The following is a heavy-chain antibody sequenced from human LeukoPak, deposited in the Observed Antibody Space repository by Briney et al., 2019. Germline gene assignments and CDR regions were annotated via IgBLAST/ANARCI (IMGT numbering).Heavy chain of an antibody. Sequence: ASVKVSSKTSVYTFTGDYMYWVRRAPGQGGEWRGWVYPNSGVTNYTQKFQGRITRTRDISISTAYMEMSRLRSADTAVYYCARGLAGPSIVGYWGQGTLVTVSS. J-gene: IGHJ4*02. V-gene: IGHV1-2*02. CDR3: ARGLAGPSIVGY. CDR1: VYTFTGDY. CDR2: VYPNSGVT. D-gene: IGHD6-19*01.